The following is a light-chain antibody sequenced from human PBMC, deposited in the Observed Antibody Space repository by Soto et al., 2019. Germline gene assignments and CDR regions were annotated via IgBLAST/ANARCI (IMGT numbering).Light chain of an antibody. Sequence: QSVLTQPPSVSGAPGQRVTISCTGSSSNIGAGYDVHWYQQLPGTAPKLLIYGNSNRPSGVPDRFSGSKSGTSASLAITGLQAEDGAGYYCQSYDSSLSGSVFGGGTKLTVL. V-gene: IGLV1-40*01. J-gene: IGLJ2*01. CDR2: GNS. CDR3: QSYDSSLSGSV. CDR1: SSNIGAGYD.